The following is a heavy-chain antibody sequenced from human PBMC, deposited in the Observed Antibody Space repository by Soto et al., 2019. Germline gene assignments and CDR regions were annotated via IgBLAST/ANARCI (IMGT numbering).Heavy chain of an antibody. CDR3: ATSNWFDP. V-gene: IGHV4-39*01. Sequence: QLQLQESGPGLVKPSETLSLTCTVSGDSISSRGYYWGWIRQPPGKGLEWIGTIYYGGSTYYNPSLKSRVTISVDTSKNQFSLKLSSVTAADTAVYYCATSNWFDPWGQGTLVTVSS. CDR2: IYYGGST. CDR1: GDSISSRGYY. J-gene: IGHJ5*02.